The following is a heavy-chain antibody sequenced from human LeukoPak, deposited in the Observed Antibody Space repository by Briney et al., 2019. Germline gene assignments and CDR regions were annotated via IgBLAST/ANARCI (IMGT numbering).Heavy chain of an antibody. D-gene: IGHD1-26*01. CDR2: ISDSGGST. CDR3: AKDVGKWESLHFFDY. V-gene: IGHV3-23*01. J-gene: IGHJ4*02. CDR1: GFTFSSYA. Sequence: GGSLRLSCAASGFTFSSYAMSWVRQAPGKGLEWVSAISDSGGSTYYADSVKGRFTISRDDSRNTLYLQMNSLRGDDTAVYYCAKDVGKWESLHFFDYWGQGTLVTVSS.